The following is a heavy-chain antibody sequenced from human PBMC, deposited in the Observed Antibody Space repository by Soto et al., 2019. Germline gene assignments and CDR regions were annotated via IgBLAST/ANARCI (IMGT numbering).Heavy chain of an antibody. J-gene: IGHJ6*02. CDR3: ARDIAGSSSWWGRRGMDV. CDR1: GYTFTSYG. D-gene: IGHD6-13*01. Sequence: QVQLVQSGAEVKKPGASVKVSCKASGYTFTSYGISWVRQAPGQGREWMGWISAYNGNTNYAQKLQGRVTMTTDTSTSTAYMALRSLRSDDTAVYYCARDIAGSSSWWGRRGMDVWGQGTTVTVSS. CDR2: ISAYNGNT. V-gene: IGHV1-18*01.